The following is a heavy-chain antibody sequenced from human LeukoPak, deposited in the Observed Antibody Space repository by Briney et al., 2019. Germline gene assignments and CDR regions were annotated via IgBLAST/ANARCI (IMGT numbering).Heavy chain of an antibody. CDR1: GGSMSGHC. D-gene: IGHD3-22*01. CDR3: AREGGFYGIEY. Sequence: SETLSLTCTVSGGSMSGHCWTWIRQPAGKGLECIGRISTSGTTKYNPSLESRVTMSVDTSKNQFSRKRNSVTAADTAVYYCAREGGFYGIEYWGQGTLLTVSS. J-gene: IGHJ4*02. CDR2: ISTSGTT. V-gene: IGHV4-4*07.